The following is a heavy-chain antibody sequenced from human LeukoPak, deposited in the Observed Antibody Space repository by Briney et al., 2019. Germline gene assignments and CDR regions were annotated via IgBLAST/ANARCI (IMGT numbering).Heavy chain of an antibody. CDR1: GYTFTGYY. Sequence: GASVKVSCKASGYTFTGYYMHWVRQAPGQGLEWMGRINPNSGGTNYAQKFQGRVTMTRDTSISTACMELSRLRSDDTAVYYCARAYNWNDYYYYGMDVWGQGTTVTVSS. V-gene: IGHV1-2*06. CDR2: INPNSGGT. CDR3: ARAYNWNDYYYYGMDV. J-gene: IGHJ6*02. D-gene: IGHD1-1*01.